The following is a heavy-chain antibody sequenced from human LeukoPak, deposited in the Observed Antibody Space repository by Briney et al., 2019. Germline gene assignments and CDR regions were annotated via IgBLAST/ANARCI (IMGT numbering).Heavy chain of an antibody. CDR3: ATVRASHYGDWFFDY. Sequence: PSETLSRTCTVSAYSVTSDYFWGWIRQPPGKGLEWIGNVDPSGNTYYNPSLKSRATISLDTSKKDFSLKLTSVTAADTAIYYCATVRASHYGDWFFDYWGQGTLVTVSS. V-gene: IGHV4-38-2*02. J-gene: IGHJ4*02. CDR1: AYSVTSDYF. D-gene: IGHD4-17*01. CDR2: VDPSGNT.